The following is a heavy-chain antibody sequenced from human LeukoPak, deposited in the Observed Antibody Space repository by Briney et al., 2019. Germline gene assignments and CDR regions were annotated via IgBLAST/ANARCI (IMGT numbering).Heavy chain of an antibody. CDR3: AKDFISSWFNFDY. CDR1: GFTLSRIG. V-gene: IGHV3-30*02. J-gene: IGHJ4*02. D-gene: IGHD6-13*01. Sequence: GGSLRLSCAASGFTLSRIGMHWLRQAPGKGLEWVAFVRYDGSNTYYADSVKGRFTISRDNSKNTLYLQMNSLRTEDTAVYYCAKDFISSWFNFDYWGQGTLVTVSS. CDR2: VRYDGSNT.